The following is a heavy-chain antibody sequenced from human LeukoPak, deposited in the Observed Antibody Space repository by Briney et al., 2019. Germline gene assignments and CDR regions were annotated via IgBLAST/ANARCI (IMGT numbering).Heavy chain of an antibody. D-gene: IGHD5-12*01. J-gene: IGHJ4*02. V-gene: IGHV3-48*03. Sequence: GGSLILSCAASGFTFNIYEMNWVRQAPGKGPEWISYISSSGRSIYYADSVKGRFTISRDNAKNSVYLQMDSLRVEDTAIYYCAKEDIAGNGFPFDSWGQGTMVTVSS. CDR3: AKEDIAGNGFPFDS. CDR1: GFTFNIYE. CDR2: ISSSGRSI.